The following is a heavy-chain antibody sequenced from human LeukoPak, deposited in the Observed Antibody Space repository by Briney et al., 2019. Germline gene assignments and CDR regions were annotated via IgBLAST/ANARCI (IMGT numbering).Heavy chain of an antibody. Sequence: GGSLRLSCAASGFTFSDYYMSWIRQAPGKGLEWVSYISSSGSTIYCADSVKGRFTISRDNAKNSLYLQMNSLRAEDTAVYYCARDNCSSTSCYCYYGMDVWGQGTTVTVSS. CDR1: GFTFSDYY. V-gene: IGHV3-11*01. D-gene: IGHD2-2*01. CDR2: ISSSGSTI. J-gene: IGHJ6*02. CDR3: ARDNCSSTSCYCYYGMDV.